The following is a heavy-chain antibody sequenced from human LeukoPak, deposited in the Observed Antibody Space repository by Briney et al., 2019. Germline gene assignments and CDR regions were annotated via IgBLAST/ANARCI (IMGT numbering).Heavy chain of an antibody. CDR3: ARGWEVLPVGWFDP. D-gene: IGHD1-26*01. CDR2: IYHTGST. CDR1: GYSITSNYY. J-gene: IGHJ5*02. Sequence: SETLSLTCTVFGYSITSNYYWGWIRQPPGKGLEWIGNIYHTGSTYYNPSLKSRLTISVDTSRNQFSLTLNSVTAADTAVYYCARGWEVLPVGWFDPWGQGTLVTVSS. V-gene: IGHV4-38-2*02.